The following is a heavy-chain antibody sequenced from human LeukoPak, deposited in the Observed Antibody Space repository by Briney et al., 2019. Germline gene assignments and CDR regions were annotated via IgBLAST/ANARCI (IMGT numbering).Heavy chain of an antibody. CDR1: GGSISSSSYY. Sequence: SETLSLTCTVSGGSISSSSYYWGWIRQPPGKGLECIGSIYYSGSTYYNPSLKSRVTISVDTSKNQFSLKLSSVTAADTAVYYCARVAIAAAVKWGQGTLVTVSS. J-gene: IGHJ4*02. V-gene: IGHV4-39*07. CDR3: ARVAIAAAVK. CDR2: IYYSGST. D-gene: IGHD6-13*01.